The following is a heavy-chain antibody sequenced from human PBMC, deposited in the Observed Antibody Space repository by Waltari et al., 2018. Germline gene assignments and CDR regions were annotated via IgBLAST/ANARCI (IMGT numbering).Heavy chain of an antibody. CDR1: GLPFSTYA. V-gene: IGHV3-30*01. D-gene: IGHD1-1*01. CDR2: ILHDGSNK. J-gene: IGHJ4*02. CDR3: ARDRQSGGFRYDY. Sequence: QVQLVESGGGVVQPGRSLRRSCAASGLPFSTYALPWVRTAPGKGLEWVAVILHDGSNKYYADSVKGRFTISRDNSKNTLYLQMNSLRAEDTATYFCARDRQSGGFRYDYWGQGTLVTVSS.